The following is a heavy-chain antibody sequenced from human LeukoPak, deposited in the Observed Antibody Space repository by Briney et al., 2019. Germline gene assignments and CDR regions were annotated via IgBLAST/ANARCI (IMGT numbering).Heavy chain of an antibody. CDR1: GGTFSSYT. J-gene: IGHJ4*02. D-gene: IGHD5-18*01. CDR2: IIPILGIA. Sequence: SVKVSCKASGGTFSSYTISWVRQAPGQGPEWMGRIIPILGIANYAQKFQGRVSITADKSTSTAYMELSSLRSEDTAVYYCAREVGYSYGLDYWGQGTLVTVSS. CDR3: AREVGYSYGLDY. V-gene: IGHV1-69*04.